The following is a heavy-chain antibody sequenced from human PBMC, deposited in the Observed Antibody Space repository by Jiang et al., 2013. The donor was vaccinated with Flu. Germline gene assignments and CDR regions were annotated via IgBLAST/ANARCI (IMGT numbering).Heavy chain of an antibody. CDR3: ARDSVGLGYCSGGSCYDAFDI. CDR1: GGSISSGSYY. CDR2: IYTSGST. J-gene: IGHJ3*02. D-gene: IGHD2-15*01. V-gene: IGHV4-61*02. Sequence: SGPGLVKPSQTLSLTCTVSGGSISSGSYYWSWIRQPAGKGLEWIGRIYTSGSTNYNPSLKSRVTISVDTSKNQFSLKLSSVTAADTAVYYCARDSVGLGYCSGGSCYDAFDIWG.